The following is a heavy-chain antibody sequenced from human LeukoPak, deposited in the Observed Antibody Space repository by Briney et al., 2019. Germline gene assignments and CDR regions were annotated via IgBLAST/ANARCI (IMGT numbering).Heavy chain of an antibody. D-gene: IGHD3-10*01. CDR2: INGDGRDT. V-gene: IGHV3-7*01. CDR3: ARGVSSAIDW. CDR1: DFAFSSYW. Sequence: GGSLRLSCAASDFAFSSYWMNWVRQAPGKGLEWVANINGDGRDTYYVGSVRGRFTISRDNAGNSLYLQMHNLRGDDTAVYYCARGVSSAIDWWGQGTLVTVSS. J-gene: IGHJ4*02.